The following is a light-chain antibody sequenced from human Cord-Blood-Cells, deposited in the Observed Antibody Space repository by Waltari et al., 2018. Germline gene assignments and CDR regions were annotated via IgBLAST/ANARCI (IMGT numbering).Light chain of an antibody. J-gene: IGKJ4*01. V-gene: IGKV1-33*01. Sequence: DIQMTQSPSSLSASVGDRVTITCQTSQALSNYLNWYQQKPGKAPKLLIYDASNLETGVPSRFSGSGSGTDFTFTISSLQPEDIATYYCQQYDNLPLTFGGGTKVEIK. CDR2: DAS. CDR1: QALSNY. CDR3: QQYDNLPLT.